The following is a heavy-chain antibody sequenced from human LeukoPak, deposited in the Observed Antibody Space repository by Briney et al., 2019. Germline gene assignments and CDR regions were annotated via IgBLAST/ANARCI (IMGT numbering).Heavy chain of an antibody. CDR3: AGWTAREFDY. CDR1: GGSFSGYY. V-gene: IGHV4-34*01. Sequence: SETLSLTCAVYGGSFSGYYWSWIRQPPGKGLEWIGEINHSGSTNYNPSLKSRVTISVDTSKNQFSLKLSSVTAADTAVYYCAGWTAREFDYWGQGTLVTVSS. CDR2: INHSGST. J-gene: IGHJ4*02. D-gene: IGHD2-15*01.